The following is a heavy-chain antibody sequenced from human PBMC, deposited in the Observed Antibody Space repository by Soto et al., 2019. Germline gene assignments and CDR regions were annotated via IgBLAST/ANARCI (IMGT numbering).Heavy chain of an antibody. J-gene: IGHJ5*02. CDR2: ISGNGGST. CDR1: GFTFSSNA. Sequence: EVQLLESGGGLVQPGGSLRLSCAASGFTFSSNAMTWVRQAPGKGLEWVSGISGNGGSTYYADSVKGRFTISRDNSKNTLYLQMNSLRAEDTAVYYCAKDRVYLFYGPWFDPWGQGTLVTVSS. D-gene: IGHD3-10*01. V-gene: IGHV3-23*01. CDR3: AKDRVYLFYGPWFDP.